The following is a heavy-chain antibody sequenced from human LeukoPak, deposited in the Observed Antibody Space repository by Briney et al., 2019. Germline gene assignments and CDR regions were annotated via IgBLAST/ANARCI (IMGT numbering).Heavy chain of an antibody. Sequence: GGSLRLSCAASGFTFSSYEMNWVRQAPGGGLEWVSYICSSVNTLYYADSVKGRFTISRDNAKNSLYLQMNNLRAEDTAVYYCARSIRYYDSSGLNHFDYWGQGTLVTVSS. CDR2: ICSSVNTL. CDR1: GFTFSSYE. D-gene: IGHD3-22*01. V-gene: IGHV3-48*03. CDR3: ARSIRYYDSSGLNHFDY. J-gene: IGHJ4*02.